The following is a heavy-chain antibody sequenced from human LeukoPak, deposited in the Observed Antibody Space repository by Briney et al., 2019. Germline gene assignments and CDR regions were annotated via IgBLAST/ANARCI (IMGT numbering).Heavy chain of an antibody. V-gene: IGHV3-23*01. CDR1: GFTFSRYS. CDR3: AKDSRGSYSWYFDL. Sequence: AGGSLRLSCAASGFTFSRYSMNWVRQAPGKGLEWVSAISGSGGSTYYADSVKGRFTISRDNSKNTLYLQMNSLRAEDTAVYYCAKDSRGSYSWYFDLWGRGTLVTVSS. CDR2: ISGSGGST. D-gene: IGHD1-26*01. J-gene: IGHJ2*01.